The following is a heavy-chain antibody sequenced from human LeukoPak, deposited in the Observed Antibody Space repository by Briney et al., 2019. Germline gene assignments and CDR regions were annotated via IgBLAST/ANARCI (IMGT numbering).Heavy chain of an antibody. CDR1: GYDFINYG. CDR2: INPNSGGT. Sequence: ASVKVSCKASGYDFINYGISWVRQAPGQGLEWMGRINPNSGGTNYAQKFQGRVTMTRDTSISTAYMELSRLRSDDTAVYYCARARKTGGDRYYFDYWGQGTLVTVSS. V-gene: IGHV1-2*06. D-gene: IGHD1-14*01. J-gene: IGHJ4*02. CDR3: ARARKTGGDRYYFDY.